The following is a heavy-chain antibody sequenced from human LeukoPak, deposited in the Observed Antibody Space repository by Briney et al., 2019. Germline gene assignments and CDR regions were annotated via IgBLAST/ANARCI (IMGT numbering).Heavy chain of an antibody. Sequence: PGRSLRLSCVASGFTFDEYAMHWVRQAPGKGLEWGSGISWNRDTIGYADPVKGRFTIPRDNAKNSLYLQMDSLRAEDTALYYCAKASCLGSYYGPVNYWGQGTLVTVSS. CDR2: ISWNRDTI. D-gene: IGHD3-10*02. V-gene: IGHV3-9*01. CDR3: AKASCLGSYYGPVNY. J-gene: IGHJ4*02. CDR1: GFTFDEYA.